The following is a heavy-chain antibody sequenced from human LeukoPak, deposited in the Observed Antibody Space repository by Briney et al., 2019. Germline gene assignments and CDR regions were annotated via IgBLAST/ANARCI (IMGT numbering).Heavy chain of an antibody. Sequence: GESLKISCKGSGYNFANYWIHWVRQMPGKGLEWMGIIYPGDSDTRYSPSFQGQVTISADKSIGTAYLQWSSLKASDIAMYYCARASIMGAAQSPFDYWGQGTLVTVSS. CDR3: ARASIMGAAQSPFDY. CDR2: IYPGDSDT. J-gene: IGHJ4*02. D-gene: IGHD1-26*01. CDR1: GYNFANYW. V-gene: IGHV5-51*01.